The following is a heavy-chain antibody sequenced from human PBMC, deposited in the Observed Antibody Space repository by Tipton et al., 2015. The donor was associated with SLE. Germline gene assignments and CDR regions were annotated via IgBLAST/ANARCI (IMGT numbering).Heavy chain of an antibody. CDR2: ISSSGDNT. CDR3: ARYSRGSLDS. CDR1: GFTFSSYA. Sequence: SLRLSCAASGFTFSSYAMSWVRQAPGKGLEWVSVISSSGDNTHYADSVKGRFTISRDNAKNTLYLQMNSLRAEDTAVYYCARYSRGSLDSWGQGTLVTVSS. J-gene: IGHJ4*02. D-gene: IGHD1-26*01. V-gene: IGHV3-23*01.